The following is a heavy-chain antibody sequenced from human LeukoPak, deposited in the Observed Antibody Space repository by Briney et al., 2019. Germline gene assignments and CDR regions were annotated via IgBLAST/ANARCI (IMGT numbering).Heavy chain of an antibody. CDR2: ISYDGSNK. Sequence: GGSLRLSCAASGFTFSSYAMHWVRQAPGKGLEWVAVISYDGSNKYYADSVKGRFTISRDNSKNTLYLQMNSLRAEDTAVYYCAGANDYGGKFDYWGQGTLVTVSS. J-gene: IGHJ4*02. D-gene: IGHD4-23*01. CDR1: GFTFSSYA. CDR3: AGANDYGGKFDY. V-gene: IGHV3-30*04.